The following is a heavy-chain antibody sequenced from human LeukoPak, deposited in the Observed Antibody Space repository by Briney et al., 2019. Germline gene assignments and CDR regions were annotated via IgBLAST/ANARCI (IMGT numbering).Heavy chain of an antibody. CDR1: GGTFISYA. V-gene: IGHV1-69*13. D-gene: IGHD3-10*01. CDR2: IIPIFGTA. J-gene: IGHJ5*02. CDR3: AREGLNTMVRGTYNWFDP. Sequence: ASVKVSCKASGGTFISYAISWVRQAPGQGLEWMGGIIPIFGTANYAQKFQGRVTITADESTSTAYMELSSLRSEDTAVYYCAREGLNTMVRGTYNWFDPWGQGTLVTVSS.